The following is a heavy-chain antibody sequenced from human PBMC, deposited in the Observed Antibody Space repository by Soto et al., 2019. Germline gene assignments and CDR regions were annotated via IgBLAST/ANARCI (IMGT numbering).Heavy chain of an antibody. V-gene: IGHV4-30-4*01. CDR1: GGSINSDDHY. CDR3: ASQRRGGYWFAP. Sequence: SETLSLTCSVSGGSINSDDHYWTWIRQPPGKGLEWIGSIYYSGTTNYNPSLKSRITVSIDTSKNQFSLKLTSVTAADTALYYCASQRRGGYWFAPWGQGTPVTVSS. CDR2: IYYSGTT. J-gene: IGHJ5*02.